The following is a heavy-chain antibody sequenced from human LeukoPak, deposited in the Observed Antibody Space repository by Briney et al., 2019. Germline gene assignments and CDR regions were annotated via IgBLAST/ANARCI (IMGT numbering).Heavy chain of an antibody. CDR1: GFTVSSNY. V-gene: IGHV3-53*01. CDR3: AKDRTGTPPRAPCDY. D-gene: IGHD1-7*01. J-gene: IGHJ4*02. Sequence: AGGSLRLSCAASGFTVSSNYMSWVRQAPGKGLEWVSVIYSGGSTYYADSVKGRFTISRDNSKNTLYLQMNSLRAEDTAVYYCAKDRTGTPPRAPCDYWGQGTLVTVSS. CDR2: IYSGGST.